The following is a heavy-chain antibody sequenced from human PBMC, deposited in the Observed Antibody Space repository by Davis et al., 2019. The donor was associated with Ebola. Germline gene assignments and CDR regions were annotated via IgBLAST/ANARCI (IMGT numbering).Heavy chain of an antibody. Sequence: MPSETLSLTCTVSGGSISSYYWSWIRQPPGKGLEWIGYIYYSGSTNYNPSLKSRVTISVDTSKNQFSLKLNSVTAADTAVYYCARGEYDYVWGSYRYTGPTWFDPWGQGTLVTVSS. CDR1: GGSISSYY. V-gene: IGHV4-59*08. J-gene: IGHJ5*02. CDR3: ARGEYDYVWGSYRYTGPTWFDP. D-gene: IGHD3-16*02. CDR2: IYYSGST.